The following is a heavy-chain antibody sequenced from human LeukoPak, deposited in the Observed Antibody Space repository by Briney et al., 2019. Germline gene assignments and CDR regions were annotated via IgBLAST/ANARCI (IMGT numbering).Heavy chain of an antibody. CDR3: ARGRGYYQDY. V-gene: IGHV4-4*07. CDR2: IYITGST. CDR1: SGSFSSYY. Sequence: SETLSLTCTVSSGSFSSYYWNWIRQPAGKGLEWIGRIYITGSTNYNPSLKSRVTMSVDTSKNQFSLKLSSVTAADTAVYYCARGRGYYQDYWGQGTLVTVPS. D-gene: IGHD3-22*01. J-gene: IGHJ4*02.